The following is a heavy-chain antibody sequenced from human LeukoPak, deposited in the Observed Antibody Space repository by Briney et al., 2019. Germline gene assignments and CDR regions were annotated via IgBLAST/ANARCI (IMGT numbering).Heavy chain of an antibody. CDR1: GFTFTSYW. V-gene: IGHV3-74*01. CDR2: IHSDGTST. Sequence: GGSLRLSCAASGFTFTSYWMHWVRQVPGKGLVWVSRIHSDGTSTNYADSVKGRFTISRDNAKNTLYLQMNSLRAEDTALYYCAKGTEGLATTDFDYWGQGTLVTVSS. D-gene: IGHD1-1*01. J-gene: IGHJ4*02. CDR3: AKGTEGLATTDFDY.